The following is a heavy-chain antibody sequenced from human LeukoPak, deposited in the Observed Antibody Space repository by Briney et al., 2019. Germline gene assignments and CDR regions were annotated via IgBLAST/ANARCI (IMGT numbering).Heavy chain of an antibody. J-gene: IGHJ4*02. CDR2: ISYDGRNK. V-gene: IGHV3-30*04. D-gene: IGHD6-13*01. CDR3: ARDFSIASADYYFDY. CDR1: GFTFSSYP. Sequence: GRSLRLSCAASGFTFSSYPMHWVRQAPGKGLEWVAVISYDGRNKYHADSVKGRFTISRDNSKNTLYLQMNSLRAEDTAVYYCARDFSIASADYYFDYWGQGTLVTVSS.